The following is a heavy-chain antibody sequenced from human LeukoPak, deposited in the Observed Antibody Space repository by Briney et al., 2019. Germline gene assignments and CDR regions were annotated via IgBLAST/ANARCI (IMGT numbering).Heavy chain of an antibody. CDR3: VRDPTAAGTDY. CDR1: GFTFSKYW. Sequence: GGSLRLSCAASGFTFSKYWMSWVRQAPGKGLEWVANIKQDGSEKYYVDSVKGRFIISRDNAENSLYLEMNSLRAEDTATYYCVRDPTAAGTDYWGQGTLVTVSS. V-gene: IGHV3-7*01. D-gene: IGHD6-13*01. J-gene: IGHJ4*02. CDR2: IKQDGSEK.